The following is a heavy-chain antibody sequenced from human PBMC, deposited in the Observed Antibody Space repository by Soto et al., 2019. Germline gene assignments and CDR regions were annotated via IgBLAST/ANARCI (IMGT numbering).Heavy chain of an antibody. CDR1: GFTFSSYG. J-gene: IGHJ4*01. Sequence: QVQLVESGGGVVQPGRSLRLSCAASGFTFSSYGMHWVRQAPGKGLEWVAVISYDGSNKYYADSVKGRFTISRDNSKNKLYLQMNSLGAEDTAVYYCAKGGSGYYYGEGDYWGHGTLVTVSS. V-gene: IGHV3-30*18. D-gene: IGHD3-22*01. CDR2: ISYDGSNK. CDR3: AKGGSGYYYGEGDY.